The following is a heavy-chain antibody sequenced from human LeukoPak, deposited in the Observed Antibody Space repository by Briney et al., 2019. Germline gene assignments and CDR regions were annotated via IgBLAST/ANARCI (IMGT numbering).Heavy chain of an antibody. Sequence: PRASVKVSCKASGYTFTGYYMHWVRQAPGQGLEWMGWINPNSGGTNYAQKFQGRVTMTRDTSISTAYMELSRLRSDDTAVYYCAREDIVVVPAALTGMDVWGKGTTVTVSS. D-gene: IGHD2-2*01. CDR1: GYTFTGYY. V-gene: IGHV1-2*02. J-gene: IGHJ6*03. CDR2: INPNSGGT. CDR3: AREDIVVVPAALTGMDV.